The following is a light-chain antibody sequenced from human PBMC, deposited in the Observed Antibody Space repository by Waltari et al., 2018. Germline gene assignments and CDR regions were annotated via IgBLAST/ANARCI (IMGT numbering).Light chain of an antibody. Sequence: EIVLTQSPVTLSLSPGERSTLSCRASQSVSRYLAWSQQKPGQAPRLLIYDTFSRASGIPARFSGSGSGTDFTLTISSLEPEDFAVYYCLHRSNWPPLFTFGPGTKVDIK. V-gene: IGKV3-11*01. CDR2: DTF. CDR3: LHRSNWPPLFT. J-gene: IGKJ3*01. CDR1: QSVSRY.